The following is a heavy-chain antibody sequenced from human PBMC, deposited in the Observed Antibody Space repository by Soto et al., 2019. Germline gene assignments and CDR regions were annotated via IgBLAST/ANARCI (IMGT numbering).Heavy chain of an antibody. J-gene: IGHJ3*02. CDR1: GDSVSSNSAA. CDR2: TYYRSKWYN. D-gene: IGHD6-6*01. CDR3: ARSVGSSSSPRAFDI. Sequence: SQTLSLTCAISGDSVSSNSAAWNWIRQSPSRGLEWLGRTYYRSKWYNDYAVSVKSRIIINPDTSKKQFSLQLNSVTPDDAAVYYCARSVGSSSSPRAFDIWGQGTMVTVSS. V-gene: IGHV6-1*01.